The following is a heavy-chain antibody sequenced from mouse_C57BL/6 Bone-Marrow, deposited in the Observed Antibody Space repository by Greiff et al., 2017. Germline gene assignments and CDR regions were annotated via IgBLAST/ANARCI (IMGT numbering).Heavy chain of an antibody. J-gene: IGHJ3*01. CDR2: IYPRSGNT. CDR3: ARGRWLSGEWVAY. V-gene: IGHV1-81*01. D-gene: IGHD2-3*01. CDR1: GYTFTSYG. Sequence: QVQLKESGAELARPGASVKLSCKASGYTFTSYGISWVKQRTGQGLEWIGEIYPRSGNTYYNERFKGKATLTADKSSSTAYMELRSLTSEDSAVYFCARGRWLSGEWVAYWGQGTLVTVSA.